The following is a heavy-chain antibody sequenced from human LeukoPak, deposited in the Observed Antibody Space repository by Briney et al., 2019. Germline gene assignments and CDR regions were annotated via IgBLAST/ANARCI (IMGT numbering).Heavy chain of an antibody. V-gene: IGHV4-4*09. CDR2: IYTSGST. J-gene: IGHJ6*03. D-gene: IGHD3-10*01. CDR3: ARHGYYGSGSYDLGYYYMDV. CDR1: GGSISSYY. Sequence: SETLSLTCTVSGGSISSYYWSWIRQPPGKGLEWIGYIYTSGSTNYNPSRKSRVTISVATSKNQFSLKLSSVTAADTAVYYCARHGYYGSGSYDLGYYYMDVWGKGTTVTVSS.